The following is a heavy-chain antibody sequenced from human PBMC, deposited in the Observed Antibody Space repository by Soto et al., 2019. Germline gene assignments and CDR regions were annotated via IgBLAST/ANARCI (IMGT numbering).Heavy chain of an antibody. J-gene: IGHJ6*02. Sequence: SETLSLTCPVSGGSISSSSLYWGWIRPPPGKGLEWIGSIYYSGSTYYNPSLKSRVTISVDTSKNQFSLKLSSVTAADTAVYYCAAGLWFGELWYGMDVWGQGTTVTVSS. CDR2: IYYSGST. D-gene: IGHD3-10*01. V-gene: IGHV4-39*01. CDR1: GGSISSSSLY. CDR3: AAGLWFGELWYGMDV.